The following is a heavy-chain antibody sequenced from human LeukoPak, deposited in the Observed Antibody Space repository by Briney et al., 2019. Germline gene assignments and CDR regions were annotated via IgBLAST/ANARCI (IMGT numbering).Heavy chain of an antibody. CDR2: INHSGST. D-gene: IGHD2-2*01. V-gene: IGHV4-34*01. CDR1: GGSFSGYY. Sequence: PSETLSLTCAVYGGSFSGYYWSWIRQPPGKGLEWIGEINHSGSTNYNPSLKSRVTISVDTSKNQFSLKLSSVTAADTAVYYCARGWGCSSTSCNNWFDPWGQRTLVTVSS. CDR3: ARGWGCSSTSCNNWFDP. J-gene: IGHJ5*02.